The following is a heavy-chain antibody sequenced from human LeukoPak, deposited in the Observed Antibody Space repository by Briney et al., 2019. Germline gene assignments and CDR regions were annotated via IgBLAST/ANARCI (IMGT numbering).Heavy chain of an antibody. CDR1: GFTVSSNY. V-gene: IGHV3-30*03. D-gene: IGHD3-3*02. J-gene: IGHJ5*02. CDR2: ISYDGSNK. Sequence: GGSLRLSCAASGFTVSSNYMSWVRQAPGKGLEWVAVISYDGSNKYYADSVKGRFTISRDNSKNTLYLQMNSLRAEDTAVYYCARGISAGWFDPWGQGTLVTVSS. CDR3: ARGISAGWFDP.